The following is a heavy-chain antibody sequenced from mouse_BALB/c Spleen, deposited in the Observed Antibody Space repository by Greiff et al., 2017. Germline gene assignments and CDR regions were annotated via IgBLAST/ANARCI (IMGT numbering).Heavy chain of an antibody. CDR3: ARLGGNYPYYFDY. J-gene: IGHJ2*01. CDR2: IYPGSGST. Sequence: QVQLQQPGAELVKPGTSVKLSCKASGYNFTSYWINWVKLRPGQGLEWIGDIYPGSGSTNYNEKFKSKATLTVDTSSSTAYMQLSSLASEDSAVYYCARLGGNYPYYFDYWGQGTTLTVSS. CDR1: GYNFTSYW. V-gene: IGHV1-55*01. D-gene: IGHD2-1*01.